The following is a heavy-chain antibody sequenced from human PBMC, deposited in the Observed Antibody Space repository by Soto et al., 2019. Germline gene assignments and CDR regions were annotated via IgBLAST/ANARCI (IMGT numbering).Heavy chain of an antibody. CDR2: MNPGSGDT. CDR3: AREGNLWLASYYYYGMDV. V-gene: IGHV1-8*01. J-gene: IGHJ6*02. CDR1: GYSFTNND. D-gene: IGHD5-18*01. Sequence: GASVKVSCKASGYSFTNNDVTWVRQATGQGLEWMGWMNPGSGDTGYAQKFQGRVTMTRDTSISTAYMELSMLRADDTAVYYCAREGNLWLASYYYYGMDVWGQGTTVTVSS.